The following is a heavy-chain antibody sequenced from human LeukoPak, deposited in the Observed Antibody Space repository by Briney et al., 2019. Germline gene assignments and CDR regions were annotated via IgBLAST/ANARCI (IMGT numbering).Heavy chain of an antibody. Sequence: ASVKVSCKASGYTFTSYGISWVRQAPGQGLEWMGWISAYNGNTNYAQKLQGRVTMTTDTSTSTAYMELRSLRSEDTAVYYCARDPYCSSTSCYGNWFDPWGQGTLVTVSS. CDR1: GYTFTSYG. CDR3: ARDPYCSSTSCYGNWFDP. D-gene: IGHD2-2*01. J-gene: IGHJ5*02. V-gene: IGHV1-18*01. CDR2: ISAYNGNT.